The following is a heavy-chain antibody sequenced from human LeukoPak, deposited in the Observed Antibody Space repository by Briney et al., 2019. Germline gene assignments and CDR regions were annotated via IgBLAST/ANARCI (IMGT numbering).Heavy chain of an antibody. CDR2: IRYDGSNK. CDR3: AKEPARYCSSTSCLDGFDY. CDR1: GFTFSSYG. V-gene: IGHV3-30*02. D-gene: IGHD2-2*01. Sequence: GGSLRLSCAASGFTFSSYGMHWVRQAPGKGLEWVAFIRYDGSNKYYADSVKGRFTISRDNSKNTLYLQMNSLRAEDTAVYYCAKEPARYCSSTSCLDGFDYWGQGTLVTVSS. J-gene: IGHJ4*02.